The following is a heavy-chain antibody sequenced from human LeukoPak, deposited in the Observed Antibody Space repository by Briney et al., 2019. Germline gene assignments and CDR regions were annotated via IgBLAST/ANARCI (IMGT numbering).Heavy chain of an antibody. CDR1: GYSISSGYY. Sequence: PSETLSLTCTVSGYSISSGYYWGWIRQPPGKGLEWIGSIYHSGSTNYNPSLKSRVTISVDTSKNQFSLKLSSVTAADTAVYYCARVPAGTMSDAFDIWGQGTMVTVSS. V-gene: IGHV4-38-2*02. J-gene: IGHJ3*02. D-gene: IGHD6-13*01. CDR3: ARVPAGTMSDAFDI. CDR2: IYHSGST.